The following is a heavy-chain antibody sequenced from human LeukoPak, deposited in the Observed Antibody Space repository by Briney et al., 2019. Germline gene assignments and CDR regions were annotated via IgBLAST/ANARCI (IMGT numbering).Heavy chain of an antibody. Sequence: GASLKVSCKASGYTFTNYYMHWVRQVPGQGLEWMGIIDPSGGSTTYAQKFQGRVTMTRDTSTSTVYMELSSLRSDDTAVYYCARSVYYGSGRHFDYWGQGTLVTVSS. V-gene: IGHV1-46*01. J-gene: IGHJ4*02. CDR2: IDPSGGST. CDR1: GYTFTNYY. CDR3: ARSVYYGSGRHFDY. D-gene: IGHD3-10*01.